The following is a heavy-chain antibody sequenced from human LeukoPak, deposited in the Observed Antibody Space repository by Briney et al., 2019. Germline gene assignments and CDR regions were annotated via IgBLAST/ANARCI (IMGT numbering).Heavy chain of an antibody. CDR1: GFTFNNFA. Sequence: GGTLRLSCAASGFTFNNFAMTWVRQAPGKGLEWVSSISRGAESLYYADSVKGRFTISRDNSKDTVFLQMNSLRAEDTALYYCAKDWVDGSSGIDYWGQGTLVTVSS. J-gene: IGHJ4*02. V-gene: IGHV3-23*01. CDR3: AKDWVDGSSGIDY. CDR2: ISRGAESL. D-gene: IGHD6-19*01.